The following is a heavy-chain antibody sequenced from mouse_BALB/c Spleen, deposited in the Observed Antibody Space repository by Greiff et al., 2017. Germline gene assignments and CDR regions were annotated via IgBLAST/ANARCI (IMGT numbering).Heavy chain of an antibody. Sequence: EVQGVESGGGLVKPGGSLKLSCAASGFTFSSYAMSWVRQTPEKRLEWVASISSGGSTYYPDSVKGRFTISRDNARNILYLQMSSLRSEDTAMYYCARKPLSTMITTGYAVDYWGQGTSVTVSS. V-gene: IGHV5-6-5*01. CDR2: ISSGGST. D-gene: IGHD2-4*01. J-gene: IGHJ4*01. CDR3: ARKPLSTMITTGYAVDY. CDR1: GFTFSSYA.